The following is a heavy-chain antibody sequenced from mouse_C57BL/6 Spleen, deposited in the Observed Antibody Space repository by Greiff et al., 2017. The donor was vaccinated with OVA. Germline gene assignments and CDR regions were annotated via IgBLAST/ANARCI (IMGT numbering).Heavy chain of an antibody. CDR1: GYTFTDYE. D-gene: IGHD2-1*01. CDR3: TRGRELPWFAY. J-gene: IGHJ3*01. Sequence: VKLVESGAELVRPGASVTLSCKASGYTFTDYEMHWVKQTPVHGLEWIGAIDPETGGTAYNQKFKGKAILTADKSSSTAYMELRSLTSEDSAVYYCTRGRELPWFAYWGQGTLVTVSA. V-gene: IGHV1-15*01. CDR2: IDPETGGT.